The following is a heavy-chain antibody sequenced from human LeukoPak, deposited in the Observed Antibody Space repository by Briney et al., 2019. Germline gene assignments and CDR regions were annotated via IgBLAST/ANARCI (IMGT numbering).Heavy chain of an antibody. CDR2: IYTSGST. Sequence: PSETLSLTCTVSGGSISSYYWSWIRQPAGKGLEWIGRIYTSGSTNYNPSLKSRVTMSVDTSKNQFSLKLSSVTAADTAVYYCARELSPYNWNYVFKYWGQGTLVTVSS. CDR3: ARELSPYNWNYVFKY. J-gene: IGHJ4*02. D-gene: IGHD1-7*01. V-gene: IGHV4-4*07. CDR1: GGSISSYY.